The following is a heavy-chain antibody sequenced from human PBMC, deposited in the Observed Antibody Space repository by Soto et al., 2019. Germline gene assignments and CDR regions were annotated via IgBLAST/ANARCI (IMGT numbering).Heavy chain of an antibody. J-gene: IGHJ4*02. Sequence: PSETLSLTCTVSGGSISSSSYYWGWIRQPPGKGLEWIGSIYYSGSTYYNPSLKSRVTISVDTSKNQFSLKLSSVTAADTAVYYCARHVVAGLRLGELSHHFDYWGQGTLVTVSS. CDR3: ARHVVAGLRLGELSHHFDY. CDR2: IYYSGST. V-gene: IGHV4-39*01. CDR1: GGSISSSSYY. D-gene: IGHD3-16*02.